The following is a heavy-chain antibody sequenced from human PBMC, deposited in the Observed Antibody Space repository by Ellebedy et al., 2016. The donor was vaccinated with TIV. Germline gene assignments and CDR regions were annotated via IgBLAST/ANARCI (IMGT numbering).Heavy chain of an antibody. Sequence: GVSLKISCSASGFTFSSYAMHWVRQAPGKGLEYISAIVSNGDSTYYANSVKGRFIISRDNSKNTLYLQMSSLRLEDTAVYYCVKAWGDWGQGTLVTVSS. V-gene: IGHV3-64D*06. CDR2: IVSNGDST. CDR3: VKAWGD. J-gene: IGHJ4*02. CDR1: GFTFSSYA. D-gene: IGHD3-16*01.